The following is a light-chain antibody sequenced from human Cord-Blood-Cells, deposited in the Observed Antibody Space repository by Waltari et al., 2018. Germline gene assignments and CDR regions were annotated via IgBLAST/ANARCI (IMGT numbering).Light chain of an antibody. V-gene: IGKV3-11*01. J-gene: IGKJ3*01. CDR3: QQRSNWPPFT. CDR1: QSVSSY. Sequence: ELVLTQSPSPLSLSPGERATLSCRASQSVSSYLDRYQQKPGQAPRLLIYDASNKATGIPARCSGSGAGTDFTLTISSLEPEDFAVYYCQQRSNWPPFTFGPGTKVDIK. CDR2: DAS.